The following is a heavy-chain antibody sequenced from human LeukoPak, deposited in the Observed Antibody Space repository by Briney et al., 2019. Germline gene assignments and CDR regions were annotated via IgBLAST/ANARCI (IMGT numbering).Heavy chain of an antibody. J-gene: IGHJ3*02. CDR2: IKQDGSEK. CDR1: GFTFSSYW. D-gene: IGHD7-27*01. CDR3: AGPKLGLAFDI. Sequence: GGSLRLSCAASGFTFSSYWMSWVRQAPGKGLEWVANIKQDGSEKYYVDSVKGRFTISRDNAKNSLYLQMNSLRTEDTAVYYCAGPKLGLAFDIWGQGTMVTVSS. V-gene: IGHV3-7*03.